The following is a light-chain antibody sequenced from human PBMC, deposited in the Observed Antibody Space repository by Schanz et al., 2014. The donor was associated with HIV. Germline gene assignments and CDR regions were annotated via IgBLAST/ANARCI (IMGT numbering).Light chain of an antibody. Sequence: QSALTQPASVSGSPGQSITISCTGPSSDVGSYNLVSWYQQHPGKAPKLIIFEVSERPSGVPDRFSGSKSGTSASLAISGLRSEDEADYYCAAWDDTLDGPPVFGGGTKLTVL. CDR2: EVS. CDR3: AAWDDTLDGPPV. V-gene: IGLV2-14*02. J-gene: IGLJ3*02. CDR1: SSDVGSYNL.